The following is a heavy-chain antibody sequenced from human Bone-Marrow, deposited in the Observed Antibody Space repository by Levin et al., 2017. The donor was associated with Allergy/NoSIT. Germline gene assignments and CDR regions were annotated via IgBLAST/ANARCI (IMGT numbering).Heavy chain of an antibody. CDR1: GFTFNNYA. D-gene: IGHD1-14*01. V-gene: IGHV3-23*01. Sequence: GGSLRLSCAVSGFTFNNYAMTWVRQAPGKSPEWVSAISGTATSTFYADSVKGRFTISRDSSKNTLYLQMNSLRAEDTAVYYCAKQAITPTHFDSWGQGTLVTVSS. CDR3: AKQAITPTHFDS. CDR2: ISGTATST. J-gene: IGHJ5*01.